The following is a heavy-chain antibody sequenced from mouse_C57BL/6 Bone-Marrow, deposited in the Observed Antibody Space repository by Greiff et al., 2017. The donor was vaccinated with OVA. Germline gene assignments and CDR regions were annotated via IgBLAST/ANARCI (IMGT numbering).Heavy chain of an antibody. CDR2: IWRGGST. CDR1: GFSLTSYG. V-gene: IGHV2-5*01. D-gene: IGHD2-3*01. J-gene: IGHJ1*03. CDR3: ASKRDGYWWYFDV. Sequence: QVQLQQSGPGLVQPSQSLSITCTVSGFSLTSYGVHWVRQSPGKGLEWLGVIWRGGSTDYNAAFMSRLSITKDNSKSKVFFKMNSLQADDTAIYSCASKRDGYWWYFDVWGTGTTVTVSS.